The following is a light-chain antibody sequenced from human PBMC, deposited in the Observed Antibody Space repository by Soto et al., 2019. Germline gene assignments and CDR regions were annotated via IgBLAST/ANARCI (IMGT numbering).Light chain of an antibody. CDR2: GNS. CDR1: SSNIGAGYD. Sequence: QSVLTQPPSVSGAPGQRVTISCTGSSSNIGAGYDVHWYQQLPGTAPKLLIYGNSNRPSGVPDRFSGSKSGTSASLAITGLQAEDDADYYCQSYDSSLSGVVFGGGTKLTAL. CDR3: QSYDSSLSGVV. V-gene: IGLV1-40*01. J-gene: IGLJ2*01.